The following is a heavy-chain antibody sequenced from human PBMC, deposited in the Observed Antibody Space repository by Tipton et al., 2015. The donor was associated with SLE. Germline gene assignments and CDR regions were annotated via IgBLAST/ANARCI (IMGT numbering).Heavy chain of an antibody. J-gene: IGHJ4*02. CDR2: IYYSGRT. CDR3: ARLGELRFLECFPRYFDN. D-gene: IGHD3-3*01. Sequence: TLSLTCTVSGGSISSSSYYWGWIRQPPGKGLEWIGSIYYSGRTYYNPSLKSRVTISVDTSKNQLSLRLSSVTAADTAVYYCARLGELRFLECFPRYFDNWGQGSRETVT. V-gene: IGHV4-39*01. CDR1: GGSISSSSYY.